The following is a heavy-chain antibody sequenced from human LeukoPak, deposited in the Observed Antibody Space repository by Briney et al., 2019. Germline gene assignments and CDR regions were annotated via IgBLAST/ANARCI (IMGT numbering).Heavy chain of an antibody. Sequence: ASVTVSCKASGYTFTSYYMHWVRQAPGQGLAWMGIINPSGGSTSYAQKFQGRVTMTRDTSTSTVYMELSSLRSEDTAVYYCARDHIPVPATAIPDYWGQGTLVTVSS. CDR1: GYTFTSYY. CDR2: INPSGGST. D-gene: IGHD2-2*02. CDR3: ARDHIPVPATAIPDY. J-gene: IGHJ4*02. V-gene: IGHV1-46*01.